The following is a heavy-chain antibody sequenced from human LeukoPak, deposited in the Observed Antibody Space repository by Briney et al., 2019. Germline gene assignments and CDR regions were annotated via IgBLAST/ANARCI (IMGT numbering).Heavy chain of an antibody. V-gene: IGHV3-23*01. D-gene: IGHD2-2*02. CDR1: GFTFSSYA. J-gene: IGHJ4*02. Sequence: TGGSLRLSCAASGFTFSSYAMSWVRQAPGKGLEWVSAISGSGGSTYYADSVKGRFTISRDNSKNTLYLQMNSLRAEDTAVYYCARYCSSTSCYIYWGQGTLVTVSS. CDR3: ARYCSSTSCYIY. CDR2: ISGSGGST.